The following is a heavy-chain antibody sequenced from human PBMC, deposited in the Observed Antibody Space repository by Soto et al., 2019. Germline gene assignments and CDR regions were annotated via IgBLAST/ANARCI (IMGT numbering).Heavy chain of an antibody. CDR2: TYYRSKWYN. Sequence: QVQLQQSGPGLVKPSQTLSLTCAISGDSVSSNSAAWNWIRKSPSRGLEWLGRTYYRSKWYNDYAVSVKSRITINPDTSKNQFSLQLNSVTPEDTAVYYCAKSGWSSSGKNNWFDPWGQGTLVTVSS. CDR3: AKSGWSSSGKNNWFDP. D-gene: IGHD6-13*01. CDR1: GDSVSSNSAA. V-gene: IGHV6-1*01. J-gene: IGHJ5*02.